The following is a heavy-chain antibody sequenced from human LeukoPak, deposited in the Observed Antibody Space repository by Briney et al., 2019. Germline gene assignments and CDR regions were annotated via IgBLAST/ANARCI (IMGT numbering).Heavy chain of an antibody. CDR1: GGSISSYY. CDR3: ARDNDSSGPDDAFDI. V-gene: IGHV4-59*12. D-gene: IGHD3-22*01. Sequence: PSETLSLTCTVSGGSISSYYWSWIRQPPGKGLEWIGYIYYSGSTNYNPSLKSRVTISVDTSKNQFSLKLSSVTAADTAVYYCARDNDSSGPDDAFDIWGQGTMVTVSS. J-gene: IGHJ3*02. CDR2: IYYSGST.